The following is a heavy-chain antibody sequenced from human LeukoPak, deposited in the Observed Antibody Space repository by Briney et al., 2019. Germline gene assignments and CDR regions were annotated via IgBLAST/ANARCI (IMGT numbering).Heavy chain of an antibody. CDR2: ISYDDKT. Sequence: PSETLSLTCTVSGASIRGGKDFWGWLRQPPGQGLEWFGCISYDDKTNYNPSIKRRITLSVNTSNTQFSLNLNSLTAAKTARYYRTEGYYEPFDCWGQGTLVTVTS. V-gene: IGHV4-61*01. CDR1: GASIRGGKDF. CDR3: TEGYYEPFDC. D-gene: IGHD3-22*01. J-gene: IGHJ4*02.